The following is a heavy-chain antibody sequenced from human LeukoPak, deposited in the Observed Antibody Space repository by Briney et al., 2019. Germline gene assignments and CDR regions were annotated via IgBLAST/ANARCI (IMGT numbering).Heavy chain of an antibody. CDR3: ARGRGVVVAAATQYWFGP. J-gene: IGHJ5*02. V-gene: IGHV1-18*01. D-gene: IGHD2-15*01. CDR2: ISGYNGNT. Sequence: ASVKVSCKASGYTFTSYGISWVRQAPGQGLEWMGWISGYNGNTKYAQKFQGRVTMTTDTSTSTAYMELRSLRSDDTAVYYCARGRGVVVAAATQYWFGPWGQGTLVTVSS. CDR1: GYTFTSYG.